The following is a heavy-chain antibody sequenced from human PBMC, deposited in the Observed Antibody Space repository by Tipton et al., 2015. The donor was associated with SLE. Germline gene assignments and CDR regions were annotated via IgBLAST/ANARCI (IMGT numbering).Heavy chain of an antibody. CDR2: IYYSGST. Sequence: TLSLTCTVSGGSISSSSYYWGWIRQPPGKGLEWIGSIYYSGSTYYNPSLKSRVTISVDTSKNQFSLKLSSVTAADTAVYYCARYNVAPGAFDIRGQGTMVTVSS. D-gene: IGHD1-14*01. J-gene: IGHJ3*02. CDR3: ARYNVAPGAFDI. CDR1: GGSISSSSYY. V-gene: IGHV4-39*07.